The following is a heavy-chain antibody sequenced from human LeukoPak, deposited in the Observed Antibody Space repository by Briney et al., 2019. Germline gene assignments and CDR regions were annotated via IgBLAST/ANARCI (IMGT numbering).Heavy chain of an antibody. D-gene: IGHD1-26*01. Sequence: PSETLSLTCTVSGGSISSSSYYWGWIRQPPGKGLEWIGSIYYSGSTYYNPSLKSRVTISVDTSKNQFSLKLSSVTAADTAVYYCARSKNSGSAEYFQHWGQGTLVTVSS. J-gene: IGHJ1*01. V-gene: IGHV4-39*07. CDR2: IYYSGST. CDR1: GGSISSSSYY. CDR3: ARSKNSGSAEYFQH.